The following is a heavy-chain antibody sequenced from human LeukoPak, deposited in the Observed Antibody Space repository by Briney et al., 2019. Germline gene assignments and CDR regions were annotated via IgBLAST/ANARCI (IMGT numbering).Heavy chain of an antibody. Sequence: PSETLSLTCTVSGGSISSYYWSWIRQPPGKGLEWIGYIYYSGSTNYNPSLKSRVTISVGTSKNQFSLKLSSVTAADTAVYYCARDYYDSSGYYFFDYWGQGTLVTVSS. J-gene: IGHJ4*02. D-gene: IGHD3-22*01. CDR3: ARDYYDSSGYYFFDY. V-gene: IGHV4-59*01. CDR2: IYYSGST. CDR1: GGSISSYY.